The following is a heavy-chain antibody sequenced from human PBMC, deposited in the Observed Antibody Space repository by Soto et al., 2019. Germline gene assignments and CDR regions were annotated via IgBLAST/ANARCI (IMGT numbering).Heavy chain of an antibody. V-gene: IGHV3-23*01. Sequence: EVQLRESGGDLVQPGGSLRLSCAASGFIFSDYAMNWVRQTPGRGLEWVSAINGSGSRTYYTDSVKGRFTIFRDNSKSTLYLQMNGLRADDTAIYYCVQGEGTNWGQGTLVTVSS. CDR2: INGSGSRT. CDR1: GFIFSDYA. J-gene: IGHJ4*02. CDR3: VQGEGTN. D-gene: IGHD1-1*01.